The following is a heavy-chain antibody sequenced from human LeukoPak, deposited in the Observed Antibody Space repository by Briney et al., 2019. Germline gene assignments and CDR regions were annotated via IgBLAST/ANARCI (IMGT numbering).Heavy chain of an antibody. J-gene: IGHJ6*03. CDR2: ISCSGSTI. D-gene: IGHD3-10*01. CDR3: ASGSTVMIYYMDV. CDR1: GFTFSDYY. Sequence: GGSLRLSCAASGFTFSDYYMSWIRQAPGKGLEWVSYISCSGSTIYYADSVKGRFTISRDNAKNSLYLHMNSRRAEDTAVYYCASGSTVMIYYMDVWGKGTTVTVSS. V-gene: IGHV3-11*01.